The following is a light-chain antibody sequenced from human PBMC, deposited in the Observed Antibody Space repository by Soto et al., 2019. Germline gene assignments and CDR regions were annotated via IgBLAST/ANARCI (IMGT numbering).Light chain of an antibody. CDR2: DVS. V-gene: IGLV2-11*01. Sequence: SALTQPRSVSGSPGQSVTMSCTGTSSDVGGFNYVSWYQQHPGKAPKLMIYDVSKRPSGVPDRFSGSKSDNTASLTISGLQAEDEADYYCCSYAGRYTYVFGTGTKVTVL. CDR3: CSYAGRYTYV. CDR1: SSDVGGFNY. J-gene: IGLJ1*01.